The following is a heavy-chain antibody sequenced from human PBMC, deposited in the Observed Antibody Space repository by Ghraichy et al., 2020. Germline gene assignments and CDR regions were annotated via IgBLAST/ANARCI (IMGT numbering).Heavy chain of an antibody. CDR1: GFPFSTSV. Sequence: GGSLRLSCTASGFPFSTSVMSWARQAPGKGLEWVSTIGSSGESTFYADSVKGRFTISRDNSKITLFLQMSSLRAEDTAVYYRMRGGWGVNWGQGALVTVSS. D-gene: IGHD3-16*01. CDR2: IGSSGEST. V-gene: IGHV3-23*01. CDR3: MRGGWGVN. J-gene: IGHJ4*02.